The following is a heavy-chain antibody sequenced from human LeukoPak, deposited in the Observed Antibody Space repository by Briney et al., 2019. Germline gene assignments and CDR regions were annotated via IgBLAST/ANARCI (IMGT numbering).Heavy chain of an antibody. J-gene: IGHJ6*02. CDR2: ISYDGSNK. CDR3: ARDNVLGDPVGRYYYYGMDV. Sequence: GGSLRLSCAASGFTFSSYGMHWVRQAPGKGLEWVAVISYDGSNKYYADSVKGRFTISRDNSKNTLYLQMNSLRAEDTAVYYCARDNVLGDPVGRYYYYGMDVWGQGTTVTVSS. V-gene: IGHV3-30*03. D-gene: IGHD3-16*01. CDR1: GFTFSSYG.